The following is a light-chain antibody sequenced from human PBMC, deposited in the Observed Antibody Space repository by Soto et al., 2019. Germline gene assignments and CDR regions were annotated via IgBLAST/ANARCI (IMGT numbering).Light chain of an antibody. CDR3: QQYGDSPS. J-gene: IGKJ2*01. CDR2: GAS. Sequence: EIVLTQSPATLSLSPGERATLSCGASQSVSRSYLAWYQQRPGLGPRLLIYGASNRATGIPDRFSGSGSGTDFTLTISRLEPEDFAVYYCQQYGDSPSFGQGTKLEIK. V-gene: IGKV3D-20*01. CDR1: QSVSRSY.